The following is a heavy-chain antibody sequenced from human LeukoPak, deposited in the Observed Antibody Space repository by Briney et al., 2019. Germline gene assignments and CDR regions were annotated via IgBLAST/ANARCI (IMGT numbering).Heavy chain of an antibody. D-gene: IGHD1-26*01. V-gene: IGHV1-8*01. CDR1: GYTFTNND. Sequence: ASVTVSCKTSGYTFTNNDINWVRQAPGQGLEWMGWMNPNSGNTGYAQKFQGRLTMTRDNSLNTAYMELISLRSEDTAVYYCARDGRTVGATQSLGCWGQGTLVIVSS. J-gene: IGHJ4*02. CDR2: MNPNSGNT. CDR3: ARDGRTVGATQSLGC.